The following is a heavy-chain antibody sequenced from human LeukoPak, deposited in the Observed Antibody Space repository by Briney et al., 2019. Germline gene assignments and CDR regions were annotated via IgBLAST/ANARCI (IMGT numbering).Heavy chain of an antibody. CDR2: ISYDGSNK. Sequence: GGSLRLSCAASGFTFSSSGMHWVRQAPGKGLEWVAVISYDGSNKYYADSVKGRFTISRDNSKNTLYLQMNSLRAEDTAVYYCAKDLSMYSSGSDYWGQGTLVTVSS. D-gene: IGHD6-19*01. V-gene: IGHV3-30*18. CDR1: GFTFSSSG. J-gene: IGHJ4*02. CDR3: AKDLSMYSSGSDY.